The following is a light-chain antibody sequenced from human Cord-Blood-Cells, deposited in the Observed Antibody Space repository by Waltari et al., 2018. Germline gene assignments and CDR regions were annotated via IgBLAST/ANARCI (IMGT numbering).Light chain of an antibody. CDR2: DAS. J-gene: IGKJ4*01. V-gene: IGKV3-11*01. Sequence: EIVLTQSPATLSLSPGERATLSYRASQSVSSYLAWYQQKPGQAPRLLIYDASNRATGIPAMFSGSGAGTDFTPTISSLEPEDFAVYYCQQRSNWLTFGGGTKVEIK. CDR1: QSVSSY. CDR3: QQRSNWLT.